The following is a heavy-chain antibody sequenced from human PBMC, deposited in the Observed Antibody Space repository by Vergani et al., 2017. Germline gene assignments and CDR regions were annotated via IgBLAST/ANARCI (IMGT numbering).Heavy chain of an antibody. V-gene: IGHV1-18*01. Sequence: QVQLVQSGAEVKKPGSSVKVSCKASGGTFSSYGISWVRQAPGQGLEWMGWISAYNGNTNYAQKLQGRVTMTTDTSTSTAYMELRSLRSDDTAVYYCARTSGPATYYYGMDVWGQGTTVTVSS. CDR1: GGTFSSYG. D-gene: IGHD2-15*01. J-gene: IGHJ6*02. CDR3: ARTSGPATYYYGMDV. CDR2: ISAYNGNT.